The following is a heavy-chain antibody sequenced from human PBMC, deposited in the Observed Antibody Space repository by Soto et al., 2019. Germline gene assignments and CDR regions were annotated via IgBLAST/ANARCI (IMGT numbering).Heavy chain of an antibody. CDR1: GGTFSSYA. Sequence: ASVKVSCKASGGTFSSYAISWVRQAPGQGLEWMGGIIPIFGTANYAQKFQGRVTITADESTSTAYMELSSLRSEDTAVYYCARENDSSGYPHAFDIWGQGTMVTVSS. V-gene: IGHV1-69*13. J-gene: IGHJ3*02. CDR2: IIPIFGTA. CDR3: ARENDSSGYPHAFDI. D-gene: IGHD3-22*01.